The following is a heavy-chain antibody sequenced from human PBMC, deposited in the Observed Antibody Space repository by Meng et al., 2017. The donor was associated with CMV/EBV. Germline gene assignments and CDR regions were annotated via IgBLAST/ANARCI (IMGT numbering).Heavy chain of an antibody. CDR3: ARVQCYDSSGYPCY. CDR2: ISSSSSYI. Sequence: GGSLRLSCAASGFTFSSYSMNWVRQAPGKGLEWVSSISSSSSYIYYADSVKGRFAISRDNAKNSLYLQMNSLRAEDTAVYYCARVQCYDSSGYPCYWGQGTLVTVSS. D-gene: IGHD3-22*01. J-gene: IGHJ4*02. CDR1: GFTFSSYS. V-gene: IGHV3-21*01.